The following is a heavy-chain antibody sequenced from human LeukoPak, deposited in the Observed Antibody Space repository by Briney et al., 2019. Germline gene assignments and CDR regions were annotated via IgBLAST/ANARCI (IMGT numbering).Heavy chain of an antibody. J-gene: IGHJ4*02. Sequence: GGSLRLSCAASGFTFSDYWMSWVRQAPGKGLEWVANIKQDGSEKYYVDSVKGRFTISRDNAKNSLYLQMNSLRAEDTAVYYCASLDRGSYYSFDCWGQGTLVTVSS. CDR2: IKQDGSEK. CDR3: ASLDRGSYYSFDC. D-gene: IGHD1-26*01. V-gene: IGHV3-7*01. CDR1: GFTFSDYW.